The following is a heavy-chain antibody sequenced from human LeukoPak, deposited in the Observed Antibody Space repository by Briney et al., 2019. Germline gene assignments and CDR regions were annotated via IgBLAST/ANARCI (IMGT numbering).Heavy chain of an antibody. CDR2: ISGTGGST. J-gene: IGHJ3*02. CDR3: AKNCYDSPMMLWYDAFDI. CDR1: GFTFSSYA. V-gene: IGHV3-23*01. D-gene: IGHD3-22*01. Sequence: PGGSLRLCCAASGFTFSSYAMSWVRQAPGKGLEWVSAISGTGGSTYYADSVKVRFTISRDNSKNTLYLQLNSLRAEDTAVYYCAKNCYDSPMMLWYDAFDIWGQGTMVTVSS.